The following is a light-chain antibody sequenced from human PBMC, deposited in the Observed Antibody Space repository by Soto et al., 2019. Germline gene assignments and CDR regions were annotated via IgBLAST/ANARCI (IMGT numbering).Light chain of an antibody. Sequence: ALTQPPSASGSPGQSVTISCTGTSSDVGGYKYVSWYQQHPGKVPKLMIYEVSKRPSGVPDRFSGSKSGNTASLTVSGLQAEDEADYYCSSYAGSNIDYVFGTGTKVTV. V-gene: IGLV2-8*01. J-gene: IGLJ1*01. CDR3: SSYAGSNIDYV. CDR1: SSDVGGYKY. CDR2: EVS.